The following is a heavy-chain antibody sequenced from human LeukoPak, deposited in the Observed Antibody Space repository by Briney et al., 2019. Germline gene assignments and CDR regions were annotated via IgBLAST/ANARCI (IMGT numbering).Heavy chain of an antibody. D-gene: IGHD3-16*01. Sequence: GGSLRLSCAASGFTFSSYEMNWVRQAPGKGLEWVSYISSSGRTIYYADSVKGRFTISRDNSKNTLYVQMNSLRVEDTAVYYCAKVGDYLWGPMDVWGQGTTVTVSS. J-gene: IGHJ6*02. CDR1: GFTFSSYE. CDR2: ISSSGRTI. CDR3: AKVGDYLWGPMDV. V-gene: IGHV3-48*03.